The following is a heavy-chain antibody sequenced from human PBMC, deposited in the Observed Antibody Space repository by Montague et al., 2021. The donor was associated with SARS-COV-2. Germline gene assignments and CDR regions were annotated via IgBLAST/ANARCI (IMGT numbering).Heavy chain of an antibody. CDR2: VYISGST. J-gene: IGHJ5*01. D-gene: IGHD3-10*01. CDR3: ARVSGYGSGSSFNWFDS. CDR1: GDSINNVNYF. Sequence: TQSLTCSVFGDSINNVNYFWSWIRQPAGKGLEWIGRVYISGSTDYNPSLKSRVTMLLDKSANELTLQVTSVTAADTAVYYCARVSGYGSGSSFNWFDSWGQGLVVTGSS. V-gene: IGHV4-61*02.